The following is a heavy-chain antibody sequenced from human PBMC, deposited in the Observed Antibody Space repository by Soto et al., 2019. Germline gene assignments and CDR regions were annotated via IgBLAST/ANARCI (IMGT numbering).Heavy chain of an antibody. CDR1: GYIFATHY. CDR3: ARSDYYDGSGFYYDY. Sequence: QVQLVQSGAEVKKPGASMKISCKASGYIFATHYIHWVRQAPGQGLEWMGIINTLGGSTNSLQKFQGRVTMTRHTSTSTVYMELSSLRSEATAVYFCARSDYYDGSGFYYDYWGQGTLVTVSS. V-gene: IGHV1-46*01. J-gene: IGHJ4*02. D-gene: IGHD3-22*01. CDR2: INTLGGST.